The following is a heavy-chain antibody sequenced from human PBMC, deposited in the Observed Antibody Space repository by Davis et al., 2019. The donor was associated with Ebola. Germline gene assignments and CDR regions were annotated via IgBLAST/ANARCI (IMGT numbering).Heavy chain of an antibody. D-gene: IGHD4-17*01. CDR1: GGTFSSYA. V-gene: IGHV1-46*01. J-gene: IGHJ6*02. Sequence: APVKVSCKASGGTFSSYAISWVRQAPGQGLEWMGIINPSGGSTSYAQKFQGRVTMTRDTSTSTVYMELSSLRSEDTAVYYCAREASGGVTTGYYYGMDVWGQGTTVTVSS. CDR2: INPSGGST. CDR3: AREASGGVTTGYYYGMDV.